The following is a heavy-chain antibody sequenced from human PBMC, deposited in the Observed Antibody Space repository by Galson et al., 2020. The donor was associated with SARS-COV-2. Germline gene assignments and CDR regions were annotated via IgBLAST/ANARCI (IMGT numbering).Heavy chain of an antibody. J-gene: IGHJ4*02. V-gene: IGHV3-64D*09. Sequence: GESLKLSCSASGFIFSDYAMHWVRQAPGEGLQYVSALSPTGGPSFYADSVTGRFTMSRDNSKNTFYLQMTGLRVEDTAFYYCLAYSSTRHNFWGQGTLGTVSS. CDR1: GFIFSDYA. CDR2: LSPTGGPS. D-gene: IGHD6-19*01. CDR3: LAYSSTRHNF.